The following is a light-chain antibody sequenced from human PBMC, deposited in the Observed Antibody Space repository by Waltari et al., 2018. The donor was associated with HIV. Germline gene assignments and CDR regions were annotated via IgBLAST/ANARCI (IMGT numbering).Light chain of an antibody. J-gene: IGLJ2*01. CDR3: GTWDSSLSAGV. CDR2: ENY. V-gene: IGLV1-51*02. Sequence: QSALTQPASVSGSLGQSITIPCTGTSSDLGGSNYVSWYQPLPGTAPKLLLSENYNRPSGIPDRCAGSKSGTSATLGITGLQPGDEADYYCGTWDSSLSAGVFGGGTKLTVL. CDR1: SSDLGGSNY.